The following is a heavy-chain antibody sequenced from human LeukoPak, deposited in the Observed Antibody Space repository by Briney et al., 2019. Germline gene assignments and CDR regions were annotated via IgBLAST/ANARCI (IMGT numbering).Heavy chain of an antibody. J-gene: IGHJ5*02. CDR2: INHSGST. V-gene: IGHV4-34*01. Sequence: SETLSLTCAVYGGSFSGYYWSWIRQPPGKGLEWIGEINHSGSTNYNPSLKSRVPISVDTSKNQFSLKLSSVTAADTAVYYCASLRWPRLGWFDPWGQGTLVTVSS. CDR1: GGSFSGYY. CDR3: ASLRWPRLGWFDP. D-gene: IGHD5-12*01.